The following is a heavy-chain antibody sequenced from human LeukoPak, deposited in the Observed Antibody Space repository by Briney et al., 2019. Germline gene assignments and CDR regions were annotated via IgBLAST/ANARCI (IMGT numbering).Heavy chain of an antibody. D-gene: IGHD2-2*03. CDR2: INPKIGGT. J-gene: IGHJ4*02. CDR1: GYTFTGYY. CDR3: ARELDIVVVPAAMVPLDY. V-gene: IGHV1-2*02. Sequence: ASVKVSCKASGYTFTGYYMHSVRQAPRQGLEWMGWINPKIGGTNHAQKFQGRVTMTRDTSISTAYMEVSRLRSDDTAVYYCARELDIVVVPAAMVPLDYWGQGTLVTVSS.